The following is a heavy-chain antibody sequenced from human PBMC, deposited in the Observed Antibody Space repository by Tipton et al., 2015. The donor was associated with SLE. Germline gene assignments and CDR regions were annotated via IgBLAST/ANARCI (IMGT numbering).Heavy chain of an antibody. CDR1: GGSFSGYY. CDR2: IYHSGST. J-gene: IGHJ5*02. Sequence: LVKPTETLSLTCAVYGGSFSGYYWSWIRQPPGKGLEWIGSIYHSGSTYYNPSLKSRVTISVDTSKNQFSLKLSSVTAADTAVYYCARPVYGDKGDWFDPWGQGTLVTVSS. CDR3: ARPVYGDKGDWFDP. V-gene: IGHV4-34*01. D-gene: IGHD4-17*01.